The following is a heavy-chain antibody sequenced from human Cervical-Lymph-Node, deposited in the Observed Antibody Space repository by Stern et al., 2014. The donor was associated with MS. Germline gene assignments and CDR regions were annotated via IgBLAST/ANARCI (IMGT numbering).Heavy chain of an antibody. Sequence: VQLLESGAEVKKPGASVKVSCKASGYTFTGYYMHWVRQAPGQGLEWMGWINPNSGGTNYAQKFQGRVTMTRDTSISTAYMELSRLRSDDTAVYYCAIEYSSSSVSHFDYWGQGTLVTVSS. D-gene: IGHD6-6*01. J-gene: IGHJ4*02. CDR3: AIEYSSSSVSHFDY. CDR2: INPNSGGT. V-gene: IGHV1-2*02. CDR1: GYTFTGYY.